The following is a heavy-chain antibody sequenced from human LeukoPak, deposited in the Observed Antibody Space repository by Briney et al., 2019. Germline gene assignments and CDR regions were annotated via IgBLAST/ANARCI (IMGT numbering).Heavy chain of an antibody. D-gene: IGHD6-13*01. CDR2: ISNDGSNK. Sequence: PGGSLRLSCAASGFTFSSYAMLWVRQAPGKGLEWVAVISNDGSNKYYADSVKGRFTISRVNSKNTLYLEMNSLRAEDTAIYYCAKRTSWIDYWGQGTLVTVSS. V-gene: IGHV3-30*04. CDR1: GFTFSSYA. J-gene: IGHJ4*02. CDR3: AKRTSWIDY.